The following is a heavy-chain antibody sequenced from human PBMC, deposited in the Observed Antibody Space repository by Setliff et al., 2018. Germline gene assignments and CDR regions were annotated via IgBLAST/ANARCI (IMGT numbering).Heavy chain of an antibody. D-gene: IGHD4-4*01. CDR1: DASIGGSGYY. V-gene: IGHV4-39*07. CDR3: ASNALPHYDYSNYEGLYDYYYYMDV. CDR2: IHYSGST. Sequence: SETLSLTCTVSDASIGGSGYYWGWIRQPPGKGPEWIGNIHYSGSTHYNPSLKSRVTISVDTSKNQFSLKLSSVTAADTAVYYCASNALPHYDYSNYEGLYDYYYYMDVWGKGTTVTVSS. J-gene: IGHJ6*03.